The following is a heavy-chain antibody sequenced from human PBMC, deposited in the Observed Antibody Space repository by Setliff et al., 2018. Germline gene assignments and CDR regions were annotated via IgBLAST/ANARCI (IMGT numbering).Heavy chain of an antibody. J-gene: IGHJ5*02. D-gene: IGHD3-10*01. CDR3: ARHKVIKKEFIRLTWFDP. V-gene: IGHV4-39*01. CDR2: IYYSGST. CDR1: GDSIARSYLY. Sequence: PSETLSLTCTVSGDSIARSYLYWGWIRQPPGKGLEWIGSIYYSGSTYYNPSLKSRVTMSVDTSKSQLSLNLNSVTAADTAVYYCARHKVIKKEFIRLTWFDPWGQGTPVTVSS.